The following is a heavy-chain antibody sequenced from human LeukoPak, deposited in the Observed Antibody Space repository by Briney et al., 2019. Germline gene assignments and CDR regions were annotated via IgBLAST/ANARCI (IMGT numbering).Heavy chain of an antibody. V-gene: IGHV3-33*01. D-gene: IGHD3-22*01. J-gene: IGHJ4*02. CDR2: IWYDGSNK. Sequence: GGSLRLSCAASGFTFSSYGMHWVRQAPGKGLEWVAVIWYDGSNKYYADSVKGRFTISRDNSKNTLYLQMNSLRAEDTAVYYCARSYYYDSSGPPPFAYWGQGTLVTVSS. CDR1: GFTFSSYG. CDR3: ARSYYYDSSGPPPFAY.